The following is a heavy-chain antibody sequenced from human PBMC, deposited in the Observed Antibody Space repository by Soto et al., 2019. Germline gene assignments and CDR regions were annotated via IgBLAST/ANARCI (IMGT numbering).Heavy chain of an antibody. D-gene: IGHD5-18*01. CDR2: IYYSRST. CDR3: AKAYTYGLSYFDL. Sequence: PSETLSLTCTVSGGSISSYYWSWIRQSPGKGLEWIGYIYYSRSTNYNPSLKSRATISVDTSKNQFSLRLRSVTAADTAVYYCAKAYTYGLSYFDLWGQGTLVTVSS. V-gene: IGHV4-59*01. CDR1: GGSISSYY. J-gene: IGHJ4*02.